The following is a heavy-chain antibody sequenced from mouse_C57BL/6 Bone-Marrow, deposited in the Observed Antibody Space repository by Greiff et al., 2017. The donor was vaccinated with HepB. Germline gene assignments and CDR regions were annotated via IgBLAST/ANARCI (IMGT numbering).Heavy chain of an antibody. CDR2: IYCDDDK. CDR3: ARRVALYYIDY. Sequence: LKESGPGILQSSQTLSLTCSFSGFSLSTSGMGVSWIRQPSGKGLEWLAHIYCDDDKRYNPSLKSRLTISKDTSRNQVFLKITSVDTVNTATYYSARRVALYYIDYWGQGTTLTVSS. CDR1: GFSLSTSGMG. V-gene: IGHV8-12*01. J-gene: IGHJ2*01.